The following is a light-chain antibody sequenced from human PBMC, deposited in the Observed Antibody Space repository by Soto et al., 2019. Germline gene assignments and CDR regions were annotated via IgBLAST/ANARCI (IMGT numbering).Light chain of an antibody. J-gene: IGKJ1*01. Sequence: DILMTQSHSTLSASVGDRVTITCRASQSISSLFAWYQQKPGKAPKLLIYGASNLESGVPSRFSGSGSGTEFTLTISSLQPDDFAAYYCQQYNSYWTFGQGTKVDIK. CDR1: QSISSL. CDR2: GAS. CDR3: QQYNSYWT. V-gene: IGKV1-5*01.